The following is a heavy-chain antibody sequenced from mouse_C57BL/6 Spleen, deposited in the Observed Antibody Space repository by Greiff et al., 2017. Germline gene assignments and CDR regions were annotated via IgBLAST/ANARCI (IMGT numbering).Heavy chain of an antibody. Sequence: QVQLKESGAELVRPGTSVKVSCKASGYAFTNYLIEWVKQRPGQGLEWIGVINPGSGGTNYNEKFKGKATLTADKSSSTAYMQLSSLTSEDSAVYFCARPYAYYEDYYAMDYWGQGTSVTVSS. CDR2: INPGSGGT. D-gene: IGHD1-1*01. J-gene: IGHJ4*01. CDR1: GYAFTNYL. V-gene: IGHV1-54*01. CDR3: ARPYAYYEDYYAMDY.